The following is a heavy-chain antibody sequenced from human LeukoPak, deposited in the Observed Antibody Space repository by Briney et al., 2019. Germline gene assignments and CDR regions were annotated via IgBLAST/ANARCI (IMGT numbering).Heavy chain of an antibody. D-gene: IGHD3-22*01. J-gene: IGHJ3*02. Sequence: GGSLRLSCAASGFTFSSYAMSWFRQAPGKGLEWVSGISGSGGSTFYADSVKGRFTISRDNSKNTLHLQMNSLRAEDTAVYYCARDPPMYYYDEPGSRDAFDIWGQGTMVTVSS. CDR2: ISGSGGST. CDR3: ARDPPMYYYDEPGSRDAFDI. V-gene: IGHV3-23*01. CDR1: GFTFSSYA.